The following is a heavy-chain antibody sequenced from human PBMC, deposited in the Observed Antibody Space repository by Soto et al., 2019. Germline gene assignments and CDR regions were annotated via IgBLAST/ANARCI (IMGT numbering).Heavy chain of an antibody. CDR2: ISYDGSNK. CDR3: ARGDPTSHYGMDV. Sequence: QVQLVESGGGVVQPGRSLRLSCAASGFTFSSYAMHWVRQAPGKGLEWVAVISYDGSNKYYADSVKGRFTISRDNSKNTLYLQMNSLRAEDTAVYYGARGDPTSHYGMDVWGQGTTVTVSS. V-gene: IGHV3-30-3*01. CDR1: GFTFSSYA. J-gene: IGHJ6*02. D-gene: IGHD6-6*01.